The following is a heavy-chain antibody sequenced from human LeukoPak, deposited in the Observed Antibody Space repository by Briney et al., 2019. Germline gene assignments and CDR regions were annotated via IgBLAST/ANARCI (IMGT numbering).Heavy chain of an antibody. V-gene: IGHV3-23*01. J-gene: IGHJ4*02. D-gene: IGHD2-2*01. CDR3: AKDHTPGYCSSTSCYGIDY. CDR1: GFTFSSYS. Sequence: GGSLRLSCAASGFTFSSYSMSWVRQAPGKGLEWVSAISGSGGSTYYADSVKGRFTISRDNSKNTLYLQMNSLRAEDTAVYYCAKDHTPGYCSSTSCYGIDYWGQGTLVTVSS. CDR2: ISGSGGST.